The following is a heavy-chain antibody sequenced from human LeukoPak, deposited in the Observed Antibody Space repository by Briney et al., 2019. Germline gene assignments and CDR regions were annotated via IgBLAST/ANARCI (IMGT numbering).Heavy chain of an antibody. CDR2: ISSSGSTI. CDR1: GFTFSDYY. J-gene: IGHJ4*02. CDR3: ARAYYGSGSYSFDH. D-gene: IGHD3-10*01. Sequence: GGSLRLSCAASGFTFSDYYMSWIRQAPGKGLVWVSYISSSGSTIYYADSVKGRFTISRDNAENSLYLQMNSLRAEDTAVYYCARAYYGSGSYSFDHWGQGTLVTVSS. V-gene: IGHV3-11*04.